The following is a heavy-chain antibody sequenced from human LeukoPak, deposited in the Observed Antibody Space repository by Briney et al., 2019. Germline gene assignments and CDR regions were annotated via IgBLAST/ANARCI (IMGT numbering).Heavy chain of an antibody. CDR2: INGDGSSX. J-gene: IGHJ2*01. CDR1: SXX. CDR3: XXXXXXXXDL. V-gene: IGHV3-74*01. Sequence: SXXXHXVRQAPXKXXVWVSRINGDGSSXTYADSVKGRFTISXXNAXXTLYLQMNSLTAEDTAVYYXXXXXXXXXDL.